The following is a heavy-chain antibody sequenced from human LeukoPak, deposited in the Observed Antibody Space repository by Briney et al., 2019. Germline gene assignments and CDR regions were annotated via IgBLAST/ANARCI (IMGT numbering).Heavy chain of an antibody. J-gene: IGHJ4*02. D-gene: IGHD5-24*01. CDR3: ARSAKMAIKFVDRTRGYFDY. CDR2: ITHSGST. V-gene: IGHV4-34*01. CDR1: GGSFSSYY. Sequence: SETLSLTCAVYGGSFSSYYWSWIRQPPGKGLEWIGEITHSGSTNYNPSLKSRVTISVDTSKNQFSLKLSSMTAADTAVYYCARSAKMAIKFVDRTRGYFDYWGQGTLVTVSS.